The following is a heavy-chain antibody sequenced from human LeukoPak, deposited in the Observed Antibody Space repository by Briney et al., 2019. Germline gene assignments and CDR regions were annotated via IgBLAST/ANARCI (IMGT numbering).Heavy chain of an antibody. CDR3: TRKSRGVADY. Sequence: PGGSLRLSCAASGFTFSNYEMNWVRQAPGKGLEWVSYISAGASVTYDADSVKGRFSISRDNAKNSLYLQMNSLRAEDTAVYYCTRKSRGVADYWGQGTLVTVSS. V-gene: IGHV3-48*03. CDR1: GFTFSNYE. CDR2: ISAGASVT. D-gene: IGHD3-10*01. J-gene: IGHJ4*02.